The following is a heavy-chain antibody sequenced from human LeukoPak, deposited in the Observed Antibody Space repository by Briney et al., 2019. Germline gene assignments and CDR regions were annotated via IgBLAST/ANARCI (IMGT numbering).Heavy chain of an antibody. V-gene: IGHV3-23*01. Sequence: GGSLRLSCAASGFTCSSYGMNWVRQAPGKGLEWVSGIGVGGTTYYADSVKGRFTISRDTPKNTLYLQMNSLGAEDTAVYYCAKTQGYHDCWGQGTLVTVSS. CDR2: IGVGGTT. CDR3: AKTQGYHDC. D-gene: IGHD3-3*01. J-gene: IGHJ4*02. CDR1: GFTCSSYG.